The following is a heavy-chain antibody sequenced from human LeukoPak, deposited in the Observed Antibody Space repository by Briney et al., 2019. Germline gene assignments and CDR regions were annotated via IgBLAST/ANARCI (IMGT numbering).Heavy chain of an antibody. D-gene: IGHD3-3*01. CDR1: GYSFTSYW. CDR3: ARLGDFWSGYTANYYYYMDV. V-gene: IGHV5-51*01. CDR2: IYPGDSDT. J-gene: IGHJ6*03. Sequence: GESLKISCKGSGYSFTSYWIGWVRQMPGKGLEWMGIIYPGDSDTRYSPSFQGQVTISADKSISTAYLQWSSLKASDTAIYYCARLGDFWSGYTANYYYYMDVWGKGTTVTVSS.